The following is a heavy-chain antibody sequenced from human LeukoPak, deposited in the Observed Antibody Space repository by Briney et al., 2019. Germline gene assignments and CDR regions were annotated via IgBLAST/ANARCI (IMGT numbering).Heavy chain of an antibody. CDR3: ARGHSSGWGGIDY. V-gene: IGHV3-48*03. J-gene: IGHJ4*02. Sequence: PGGSLRLSCAASGFTFSSYEMNWVRQAPGKGLEWVSYISSSGSTIYYADSVKGRFTISRDNAKNSLYLQMNSLRAEDTAVYYCARGHSSGWGGIDYWGQGTLVTVSS. CDR2: ISSSGSTI. D-gene: IGHD6-19*01. CDR1: GFTFSSYE.